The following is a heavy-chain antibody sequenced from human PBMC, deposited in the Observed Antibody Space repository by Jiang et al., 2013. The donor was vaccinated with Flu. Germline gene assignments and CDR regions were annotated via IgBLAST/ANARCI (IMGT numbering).Heavy chain of an antibody. CDR1: FTFSSYA. J-gene: IGHJ4*02. CDR3: AKIAGATHGAPARTFDY. V-gene: IGHV3-23*01. Sequence: FTFSSYAMSWVRQAPGKGLEWVSAISGSGGSTYYADSVKGRFTISRDNSKNTLYLQMNSLRAEDTAVYYCAKIAGATHGAPARTFDYWGQGTLVTVSS. CDR2: ISGSGGST. D-gene: IGHD1-7*01.